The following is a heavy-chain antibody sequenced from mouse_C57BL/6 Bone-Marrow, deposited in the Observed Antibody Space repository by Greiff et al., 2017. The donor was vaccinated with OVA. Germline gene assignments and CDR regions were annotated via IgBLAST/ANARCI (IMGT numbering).Heavy chain of an antibody. D-gene: IGHD2-13*01. Sequence: VQLQQPGAELVKPGASVKLSCKASGYTFTSYWMHWVKQRPGRGLEWIGRIDPNSGGTKYNEKFKSKATLTVDKPSSTAYMQLSSLTSEDSAVYNCARDWDGDWAAWFAYWGQGTLVTVSA. CDR3: ARDWDGDWAAWFAY. CDR2: IDPNSGGT. V-gene: IGHV1-72*01. J-gene: IGHJ3*01. CDR1: GYTFTSYW.